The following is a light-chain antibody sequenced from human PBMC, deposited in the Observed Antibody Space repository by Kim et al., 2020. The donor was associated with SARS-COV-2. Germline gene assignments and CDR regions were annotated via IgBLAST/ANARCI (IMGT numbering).Light chain of an antibody. CDR1: SLRSYY. Sequence: SSELTQDPAVSVALGQTVRITCQGDSLRSYYASWYQQKPGQASVLVIYGKNNRPSGIPDRFSGSSSGNTASLTITGAQAVDEADYYCNSRDSSGNHQVFG. CDR2: GKN. J-gene: IGLJ2*01. CDR3: NSRDSSGNHQV. V-gene: IGLV3-19*01.